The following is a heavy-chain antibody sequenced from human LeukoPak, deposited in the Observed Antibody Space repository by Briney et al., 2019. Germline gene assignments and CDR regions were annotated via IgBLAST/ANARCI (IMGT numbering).Heavy chain of an antibody. CDR2: IRYDGSNK. CDR1: GFPFSSYG. Sequence: GGSLRLFCAASGFPFSSYGIHWLRQAPGKGLEGVAFIRYDGSNKYYADSVKGRFTISRDNSKNTLYLQMNSLRAEDTAVYYCAKARSYYDSSGYDYWGQGTLVTVSS. CDR3: AKARSYYDSSGYDY. J-gene: IGHJ4*02. V-gene: IGHV3-30*02. D-gene: IGHD3-22*01.